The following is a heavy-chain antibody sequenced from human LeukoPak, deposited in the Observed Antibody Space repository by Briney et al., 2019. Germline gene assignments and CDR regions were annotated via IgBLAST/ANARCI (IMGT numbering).Heavy chain of an antibody. V-gene: IGHV3-23*01. Sequence: GGSLRLSCAASEFAFCSYAMTWVRQAPGKGPEWVAAISDSGDNTYYTESMRGRFTISRDNSKNTLYLQMNSLRAEDTAVYYCASHRGYCSGGTCYSAFFDYWGQGTLVTVSS. D-gene: IGHD2-15*01. J-gene: IGHJ4*02. CDR2: ISDSGDNT. CDR1: EFAFCSYA. CDR3: ASHRGYCSGGTCYSAFFDY.